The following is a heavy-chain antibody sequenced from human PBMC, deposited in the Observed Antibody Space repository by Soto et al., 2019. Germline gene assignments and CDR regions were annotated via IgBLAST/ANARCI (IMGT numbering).Heavy chain of an antibody. CDR3: ARNYHSSGYYPGGFDY. V-gene: IGHV4-39*01. Sequence: QLQLQESGPGLVKPSETLSLACTVSGGSISSSSYYWGWIRQPPGKGLEWIGSIYYSGSTYYNPSLKSRVSISVDTSKNQFSLKLSSVTAADTAVYYCARNYHSSGYYPGGFDYWGQRTLVTVSS. CDR1: GGSISSSSYY. CDR2: IYYSGST. J-gene: IGHJ4*02. D-gene: IGHD3-22*01.